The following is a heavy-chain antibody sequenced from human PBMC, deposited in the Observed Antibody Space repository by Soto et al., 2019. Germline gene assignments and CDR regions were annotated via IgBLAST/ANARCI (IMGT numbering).Heavy chain of an antibody. CDR2: IYHSGST. CDR3: ARGYAGTTGYYYYGMDV. CDR1: GGSISSSNW. V-gene: IGHV4-4*02. Sequence: SLTCAVSGGSISSSNWWSWVRQPPGKGLEWIGEIYHSGSTNYNPSLKSRVTISVDKSKNQFSLKLSSVTAADTAVYYCARGYAGTTGYYYYGMDVWGQGTTVTVSS. J-gene: IGHJ6*02. D-gene: IGHD1-7*01.